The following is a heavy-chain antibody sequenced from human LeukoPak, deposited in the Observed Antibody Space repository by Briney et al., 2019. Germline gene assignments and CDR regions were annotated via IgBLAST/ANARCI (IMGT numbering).Heavy chain of an antibody. D-gene: IGHD3-22*01. CDR1: GFTFSGYA. CDR3: TRDTYYYDSSGYVGFDY. V-gene: IGHV3-23*01. Sequence: GGSLRLSCAASGFTFSGYAMSWVRQAPGKGLEWVSTMTGSGGSTYYADSVKGRFTISRDNSKNTLYLQMNSLKTEDTAVYYCTRDTYYYDSSGYVGFDYWGQGTLVTVSS. CDR2: MTGSGGST. J-gene: IGHJ4*02.